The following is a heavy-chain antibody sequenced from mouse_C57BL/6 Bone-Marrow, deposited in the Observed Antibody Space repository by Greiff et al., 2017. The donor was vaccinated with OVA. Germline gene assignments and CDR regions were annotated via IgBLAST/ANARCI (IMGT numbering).Heavy chain of an antibody. CDR3: TLFYPMDY. CDR1: GYTFTDYE. V-gene: IGHV1-15*01. CDR2: IDPETGGT. J-gene: IGHJ4*01. D-gene: IGHD2-1*01. Sequence: QVQLQQSGAELVRPGASVTLSCKASGYTFTDYEMHWVKLTPVHGLEWIGAIDPETGGTAYNQKFKGKAILTADKASSTAYMELRSLTSEDSAVYYCTLFYPMDYWGQGTSVTVSS.